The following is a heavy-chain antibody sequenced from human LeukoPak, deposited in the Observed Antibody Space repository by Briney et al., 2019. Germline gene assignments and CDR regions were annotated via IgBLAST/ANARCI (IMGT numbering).Heavy chain of an antibody. CDR2: IYYSGST. V-gene: IGHV4-31*03. CDR1: GGSISSGGYY. CDR3: ARSGDIVVVPAALDAFDI. Sequence: SETLSPTCTVSGGSISSGGYYWSWIRQHPGKGLEWIGYIYYSGSTYYNPSLKSRVTISVDTSKNQFSLKLSSVTAADTAVYNCARSGDIVVVPAALDAFDIWDQGTMVTVSS. D-gene: IGHD2-2*01. J-gene: IGHJ3*02.